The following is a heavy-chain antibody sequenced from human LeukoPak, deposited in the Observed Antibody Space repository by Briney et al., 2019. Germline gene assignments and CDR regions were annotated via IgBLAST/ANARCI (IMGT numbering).Heavy chain of an antibody. CDR2: IDGGGGRT. D-gene: IGHD2-21*01. V-gene: IGHV3-23*01. Sequence: GGSLRLSCTASGFAFSSYAMSWVRQAPGVGLEWVSAIDGGGGRTWHADSVKGRFTISRDNSKNTLYLQMNSLRAEDTAVYYCAKGPAILWWCDYWGQGTLVTVSS. CDR3: AKGPAILWWCDY. CDR1: GFAFSSYA. J-gene: IGHJ4*02.